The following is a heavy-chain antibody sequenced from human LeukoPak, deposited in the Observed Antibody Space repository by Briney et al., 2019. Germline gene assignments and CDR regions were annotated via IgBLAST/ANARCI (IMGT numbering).Heavy chain of an antibody. CDR2: IIPMYDKT. D-gene: IGHD3-10*01. CDR1: GGTFSSYA. V-gene: IGHV1-69*06. Sequence: SVKVSCKASGGTFSSYALNWVRQAPGQGLEWMGEIIPMYDKTNYAQKFHGRVTITADKSTSTAYMELTSLRSDDTAVYYCARDRDYYYGSGSYFYYWGQGTPVTVSS. J-gene: IGHJ4*02. CDR3: ARDRDYYYGSGSYFYY.